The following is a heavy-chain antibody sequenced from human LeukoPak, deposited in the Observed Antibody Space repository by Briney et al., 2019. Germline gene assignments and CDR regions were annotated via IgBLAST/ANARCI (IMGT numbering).Heavy chain of an antibody. CDR3: ARGTHRAAMYYFDY. J-gene: IGHJ4*02. V-gene: IGHV3-21*01. CDR2: ISSSSSYI. Sequence: GGSLRLSYAASGFTFSSYSMNWVRQAPGKGLEWVSSISSSSSYIYYADSVKGRFTIPRDNAKNSLYLQMNSLRAEDTAVYYCARGTHRAAMYYFDYWGQGTLVTVSS. D-gene: IGHD2-2*01. CDR1: GFTFSSYS.